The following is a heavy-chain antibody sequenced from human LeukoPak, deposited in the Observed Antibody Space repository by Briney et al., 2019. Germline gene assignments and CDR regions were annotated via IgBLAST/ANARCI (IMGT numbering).Heavy chain of an antibody. CDR3: AREAARGSGTRRWFDP. D-gene: IGHD3-10*01. Sequence: ASVKVSCKASGYTFTSYYMHWVRQAPGEGLEWMGIINPSGGSTSYAQKFQGRVTMTRDMSTSTVYMELSSLRSEDTAVYYCAREAARGSGTRRWFDPWGQGTLVTVSS. CDR2: INPSGGST. V-gene: IGHV1-46*01. CDR1: GYTFTSYY. J-gene: IGHJ5*02.